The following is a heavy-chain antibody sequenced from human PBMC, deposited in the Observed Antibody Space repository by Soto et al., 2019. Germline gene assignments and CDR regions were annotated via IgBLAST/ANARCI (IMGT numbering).Heavy chain of an antibody. CDR2: IWYDGSNK. D-gene: IGHD3-10*01. J-gene: IGHJ6*03. Sequence: GGSLRLSCAASGFTFSSYGMHWVRQAPGKGLEWAAVIWYDGSNKYYADSVKGRFTISRDNSKNTLYLQMNSLRAEDTAVYYCARRGYCYGSGSYYNPYYYYYYMDVWGKGTTVTVSS. CDR3: ARRGYCYGSGSYYNPYYYYYYMDV. CDR1: GFTFSSYG. V-gene: IGHV3-33*01.